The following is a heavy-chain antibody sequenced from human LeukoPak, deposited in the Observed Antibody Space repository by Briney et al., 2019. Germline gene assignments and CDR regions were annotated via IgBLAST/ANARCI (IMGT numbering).Heavy chain of an antibody. CDR2: ISSSSSYI. V-gene: IGHV3-21*04. D-gene: IGHD1-26*01. CDR1: GFTFSSYS. Sequence: GGSLRLSCAASGFTFSSYSMNWVRQAPGKGLEWVSSISSSSSYIYYADSVKGRFTISRDNAKNSLYLQMNSLRAEDTALYYCARIGEWELNYYYYYMDVWGKGTTVTVSS. CDR3: ARIGEWELNYYYYYMDV. J-gene: IGHJ6*03.